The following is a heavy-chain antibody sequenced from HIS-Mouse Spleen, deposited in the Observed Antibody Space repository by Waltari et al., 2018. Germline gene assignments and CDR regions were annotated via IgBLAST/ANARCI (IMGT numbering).Heavy chain of an antibody. CDR1: GYSFTGYS. Sequence: QVQLVQSGAEVKKPGASVKVSCKASGYSFTGYSMHGVRQATRHGLEWMGWINPNSGGTNYAQKFQGRLTMTRDTSISTAYMELSRLRSDDTAVYYCARSTGDAFDIWGQGTMVTVSS. D-gene: IGHD1-1*01. V-gene: IGHV1-2*02. CDR3: ARSTGDAFDI. J-gene: IGHJ3*02. CDR2: INPNSGGT.